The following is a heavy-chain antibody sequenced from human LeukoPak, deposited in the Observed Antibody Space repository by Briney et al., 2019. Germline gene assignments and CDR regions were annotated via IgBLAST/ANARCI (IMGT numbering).Heavy chain of an antibody. J-gene: IGHJ4*02. Sequence: ALVKVSCKASGGAFSSYAISWVRQAPGQGLEWMGGIIPIFGTANYAQKFQGRVTITTDESTSTAYMELSSLRSEDTAVYYCARGRDDSSGYYFSDYWGQGTLVTVSS. CDR1: GGAFSSYA. V-gene: IGHV1-69*05. D-gene: IGHD3-22*01. CDR3: ARGRDDSSGYYFSDY. CDR2: IIPIFGTA.